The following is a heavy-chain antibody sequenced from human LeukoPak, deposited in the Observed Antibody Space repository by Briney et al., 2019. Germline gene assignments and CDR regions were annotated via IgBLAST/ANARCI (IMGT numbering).Heavy chain of an antibody. D-gene: IGHD3-10*01. V-gene: IGHV3-7*01. CDR1: GFTFSSYW. Sequence: PGGSLRLSCAASGFTFSSYWMSWVRQAPGKGLEWVANIKQDGSEKYYVDSVKGRFTISRDNAKNSLYLQMNSLRAEDTAVYYCARVARGDYYYYMDVWGKGTTVTVSS. J-gene: IGHJ6*03. CDR2: IKQDGSEK. CDR3: ARVARGDYYYYMDV.